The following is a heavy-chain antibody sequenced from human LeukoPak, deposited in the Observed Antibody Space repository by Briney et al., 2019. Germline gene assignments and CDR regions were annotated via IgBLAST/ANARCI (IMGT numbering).Heavy chain of an antibody. D-gene: IGHD1-26*01. CDR1: GGSISSSPYY. CDR2: IYYSGTT. Sequence: PSETLSLTCSVSGGSISSSPYYCGWIRQPPGKGLEWIGTIYYSGTTYYNPSLKSRVTISVDTSKNQFSLKLSSVTAADTAVYYCARLVGAATDPFDYWGQGTLVTVSS. CDR3: ARLVGAATDPFDY. J-gene: IGHJ4*02. V-gene: IGHV4-39*01.